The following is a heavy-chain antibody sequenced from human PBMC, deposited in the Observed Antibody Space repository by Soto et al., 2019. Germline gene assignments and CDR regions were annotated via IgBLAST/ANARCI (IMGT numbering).Heavy chain of an antibody. CDR3: AKDRGPDYYYYMDV. Sequence: GGSLRLSCAASGFTFSSYAMSWVRQAPGKGLEWVSAISGSGGSTYYADTVKGRFTISRDNSKNTLYLKMDSLRAEDTAVYYCAKDRGPDYYYYMDVWGKGTTVTSP. CDR1: GFTFSSYA. CDR2: ISGSGGST. J-gene: IGHJ6*03. V-gene: IGHV3-23*01.